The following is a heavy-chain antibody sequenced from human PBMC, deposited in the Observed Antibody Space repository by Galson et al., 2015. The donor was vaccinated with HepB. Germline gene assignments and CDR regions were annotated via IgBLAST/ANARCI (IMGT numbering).Heavy chain of an antibody. Sequence: SVKVSCKASGYTFTSYGISWVRQAPGQGLEWMGWISAYNGNTNYAQKLQGRVTMTTDTSTSTAYTELRSLRSDDTAVYYCARLLWFGELSAAFDIWGQGAMVTVSS. CDR1: GYTFTSYG. CDR2: ISAYNGNT. CDR3: ARLLWFGELSAAFDI. V-gene: IGHV1-18*01. D-gene: IGHD3-10*01. J-gene: IGHJ3*02.